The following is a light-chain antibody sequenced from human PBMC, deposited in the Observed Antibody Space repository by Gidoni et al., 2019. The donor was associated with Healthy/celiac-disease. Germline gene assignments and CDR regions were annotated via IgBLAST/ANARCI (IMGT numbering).Light chain of an antibody. Sequence: QSALPQPASVSASPGPSITISCTGTSSDVGGYNYVSWYQQHPGKAPKLMIYEVSNRPSGVSNRFSGSKSGNTASLTISGLQAEDEADYYCSSYTSSSTLYVFGTGTKVTVL. CDR3: SSYTSSSTLYV. CDR2: EVS. V-gene: IGLV2-14*01. J-gene: IGLJ1*01. CDR1: SSDVGGYNY.